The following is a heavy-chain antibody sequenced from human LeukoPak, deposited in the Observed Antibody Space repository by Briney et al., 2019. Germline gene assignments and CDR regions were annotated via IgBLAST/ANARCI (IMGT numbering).Heavy chain of an antibody. Sequence: SETLSLTCTVSGGSISSYYWSWIRQPPGKGLEWIGYIYYSGSTYYNPSLKSRVTISVDTSKNQFSLKLSSVTAADTAVYYCASVATHHAFDIWGQGTMVTVSS. CDR3: ASVATHHAFDI. D-gene: IGHD2-15*01. CDR1: GGSISSYY. V-gene: IGHV4-59*01. J-gene: IGHJ3*02. CDR2: IYYSGST.